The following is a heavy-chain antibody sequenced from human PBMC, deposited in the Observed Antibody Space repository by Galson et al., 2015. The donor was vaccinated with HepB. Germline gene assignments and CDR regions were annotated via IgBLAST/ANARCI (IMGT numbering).Heavy chain of an antibody. J-gene: IGHJ4*02. D-gene: IGHD2-2*01. CDR2: IWSDGSDK. Sequence: SLRLSCATSGFTFTKYGMHWVRQAPGKGLEWVALIWSDGSDKNYADSVKGRFTISRDNSKNTVSLQMDSLRAEDTAVYYCARDRTYCGSPSCSRMGPNYWGQETLVTVSS. CDR3: ARDRTYCGSPSCSRMGPNY. V-gene: IGHV3-33*01. CDR1: GFTFTKYG.